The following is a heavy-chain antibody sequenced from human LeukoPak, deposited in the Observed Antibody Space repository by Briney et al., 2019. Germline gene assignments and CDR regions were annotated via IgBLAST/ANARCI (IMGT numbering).Heavy chain of an antibody. Sequence: PGGSLRLSCAASGFTFDDYGMNWVRQAPGKGLEWVSGINWTGGITAYADSVRGRFTISRDNAKNSLYLQMNSLRAEDTALYYCARSRLGGAFDIWGQGTMATVPS. D-gene: IGHD3-16*01. CDR1: GFTFDDYG. CDR3: ARSRLGGAFDI. V-gene: IGHV3-20*04. J-gene: IGHJ3*02. CDR2: INWTGGIT.